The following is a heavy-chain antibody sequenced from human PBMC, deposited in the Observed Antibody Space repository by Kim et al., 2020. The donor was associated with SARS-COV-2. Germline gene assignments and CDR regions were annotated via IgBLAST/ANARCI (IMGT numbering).Heavy chain of an antibody. D-gene: IGHD7-27*01. CDR1: EFTFSNFP. Sequence: GGSLRLSCAASEFTFSNFPMNCVRQAPGMGLEWVSTITDSGDVTYYADSVKGRFIISRDNSKNTLSLQMNSLRAEDTAVYFCARRGSDWGAFDIWGHGTLVTVSS. CDR2: ITDSGDVT. J-gene: IGHJ3*02. V-gene: IGHV3-23*01. CDR3: ARRGSDWGAFDI.